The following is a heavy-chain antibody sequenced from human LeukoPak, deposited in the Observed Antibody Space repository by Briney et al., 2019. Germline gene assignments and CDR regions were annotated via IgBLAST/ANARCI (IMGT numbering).Heavy chain of an antibody. D-gene: IGHD1-26*01. J-gene: IGHJ4*02. V-gene: IGHV1-46*01. CDR2: INPRGGGT. CDR3: ARLQNSGRYFDY. Sequence: GASVTVSCKATGYNFTSYYVHWVRQAPGQGLEWMGVINPRGGGTAYAQKFQGRVTMTSDTSATTLYMDLSSLRSEDTALYYCARLQNSGRYFDYWGQGALVTVSS. CDR1: GYNFTSYY.